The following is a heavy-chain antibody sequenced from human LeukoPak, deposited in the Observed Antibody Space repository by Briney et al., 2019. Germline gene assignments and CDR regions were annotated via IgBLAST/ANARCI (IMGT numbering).Heavy chain of an antibody. CDR2: LYSGGTT. Sequence: PGGSLRLSCAASGFIVSSNFMYWVRQAPGKGLEWVLVLYSGGTTYYADSVKGRFTISRDNSKNTLYLQMNSLRAEDTAVYYCASHGREILHYFDYWGQGTLVTVSS. J-gene: IGHJ4*02. D-gene: IGHD1-26*01. CDR3: ASHGREILHYFDY. CDR1: GFIVSSNF. V-gene: IGHV3-53*01.